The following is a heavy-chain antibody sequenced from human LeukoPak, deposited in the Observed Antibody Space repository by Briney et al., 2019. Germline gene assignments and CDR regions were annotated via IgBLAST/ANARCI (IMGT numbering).Heavy chain of an antibody. CDR1: GGSVSSGSYY. CDR3: ARAPGPYYYDSSGYFDY. J-gene: IGHJ4*02. V-gene: IGHV4-61*01. CDR2: IYYSGST. Sequence: SETLSLTCTVSGGSVSSGSYYWSWIRQPPGKGLEWIGYIYYSGSTNYNPSLKSRVTISVDTSKNQFSLKLSSVTAADTAVYYCARAPGPYYYDSSGYFDYWGQGTLVTVSS. D-gene: IGHD3-22*01.